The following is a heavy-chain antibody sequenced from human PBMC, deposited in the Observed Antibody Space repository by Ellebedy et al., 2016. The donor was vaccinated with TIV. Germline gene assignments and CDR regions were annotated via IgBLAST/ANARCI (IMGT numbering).Heavy chain of an antibody. V-gene: IGHV4-4*02. Sequence: SETLSLTXAVSGGSISSGNWWSWVRQPPGKGLEWIGEIYHSGSSNYNPSLKSRVTISVDRSKNQFSLKLTSVTAADTAVYYCSTDGGPRISVAGALELWWFWGQGSLVTVSS. CDR1: GGSISSGNW. CDR3: STDGGPRISVAGALELWWF. CDR2: IYHSGSS. J-gene: IGHJ4*02. D-gene: IGHD6-19*01.